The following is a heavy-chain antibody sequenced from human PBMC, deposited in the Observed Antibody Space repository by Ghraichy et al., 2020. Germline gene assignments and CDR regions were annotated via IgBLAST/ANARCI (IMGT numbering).Heavy chain of an antibody. Sequence: GESLNISCAASGFTFSSYEMNWVRQAPEKGLEWVSYISSSGSTIYYADSVKGRFTISRDNAKNSLYLQMNSLRAEDTAVYYCARKYYDILTGEGTLDYWGQGTLVTVSS. CDR2: ISSSGSTI. CDR1: GFTFSSYE. J-gene: IGHJ4*02. CDR3: ARKYYDILTGEGTLDY. V-gene: IGHV3-48*03. D-gene: IGHD3-9*01.